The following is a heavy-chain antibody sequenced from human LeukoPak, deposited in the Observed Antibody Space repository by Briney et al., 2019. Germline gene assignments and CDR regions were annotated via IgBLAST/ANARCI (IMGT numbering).Heavy chain of an antibody. D-gene: IGHD3-10*01. CDR2: ISYDGSNK. CDR3: ARVVEEPIIAQYGSGSFYFDY. J-gene: IGHJ4*02. V-gene: IGHV3-30-3*01. CDR1: GFTFSSYA. Sequence: TGGSLRLSCAASGFTFSSYAMHWVRQAPGKGLEWVAVISYDGSNKYYADSVKGRFTISRDNSKNTLYLQMNSLRAEDTAVYYCARVVEEPIIAQYGSGSFYFDYWGQGTLVTVSS.